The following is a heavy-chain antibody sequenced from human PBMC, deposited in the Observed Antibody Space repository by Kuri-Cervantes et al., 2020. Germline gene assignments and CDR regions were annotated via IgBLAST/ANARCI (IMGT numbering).Heavy chain of an antibody. J-gene: IGHJ6*02. D-gene: IGHD3-9*01. CDR1: GGSFSGYY. Sequence: LRLSCAVYGGSFSGYYWSWIRQPPGKGLEWIGEINHSGSTNYNPSLKSRVTISVDTSKNQLSLKLSSVTAADTAVYYCARDVGLYYDILTGYPPSFSYHHYHGMDVWGQGTTVTVSS. CDR2: INHSGST. CDR3: ARDVGLYYDILTGYPPSFSYHHYHGMDV. V-gene: IGHV4-34*09.